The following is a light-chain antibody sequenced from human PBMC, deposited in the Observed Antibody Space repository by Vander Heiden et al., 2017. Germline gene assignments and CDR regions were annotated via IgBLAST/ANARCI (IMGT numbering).Light chain of an antibody. CDR3: QQYDNLPRT. Sequence: DIQMTQSPSSLSASVGDRVTITCQASQDISNYLNWYQQKPGKAPKLLIYDASNFETGVPSRFSGSGSGTDFTVTISSLQPEDIATYYCQQYDNLPRTFGQGTKVEIK. J-gene: IGKJ1*01. CDR2: DAS. CDR1: QDISNY. V-gene: IGKV1-33*01.